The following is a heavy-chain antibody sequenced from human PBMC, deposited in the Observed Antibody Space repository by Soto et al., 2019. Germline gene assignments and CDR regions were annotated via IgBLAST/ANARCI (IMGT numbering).Heavy chain of an antibody. CDR1: GAPITSGAYS. D-gene: IGHD2-21*02. V-gene: IGHV4-30-2*01. J-gene: IGHJ5*02. Sequence: QLQLRESGSGLVKPSQTLSLTCTVSGAPITSGAYSWSWIRQPPGKGLEWIGFIYQSGSTHYNPSLTSRVTISVDRPKNHFSLQLTSLTDADTAVYYCARDMSGCSSSDCYLSGWFDPWGPGTLVTVSS. CDR2: IYQSGST. CDR3: ARDMSGCSSSDCYLSGWFDP.